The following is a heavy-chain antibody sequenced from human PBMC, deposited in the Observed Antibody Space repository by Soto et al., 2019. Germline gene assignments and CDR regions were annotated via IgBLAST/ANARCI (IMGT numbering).Heavy chain of an antibody. V-gene: IGHV4-4*07. Sequence: SETLSLTCSVSGGSFTGDYWSWIRQPPGKGLQWIGRVFGNGAGTPIYNSLLKSRARMSADPSKRQFSLTLTSVTAADTAVYYCARDLPPYGGRRSPPTGAFEDWGQGIMVTVSS. D-gene: IGHD2-15*01. J-gene: IGHJ4*02. CDR1: GGSFTGDY. CDR3: ARDLPPYGGRRSPPTGAFED. CDR2: VFGNGAGTP.